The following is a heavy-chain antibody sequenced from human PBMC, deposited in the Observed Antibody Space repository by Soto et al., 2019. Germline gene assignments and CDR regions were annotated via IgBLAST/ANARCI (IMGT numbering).Heavy chain of an antibody. D-gene: IGHD3-22*01. CDR3: VRRAQYFDGTGFHAFDI. CDR2: IWYDGSNK. CDR1: GFTFSSYA. Sequence: GGSLRLSCAASGFTFSSYAMSWVRQAPGKGLEWVAVIWYDGSNKYYADSVKGRFTITRDNSKNTLYLEMNSLRVEDTAVYYCVRRAQYFDGTGFHAFDIWGQGTRVTVSS. V-gene: IGHV3-33*08. J-gene: IGHJ3*02.